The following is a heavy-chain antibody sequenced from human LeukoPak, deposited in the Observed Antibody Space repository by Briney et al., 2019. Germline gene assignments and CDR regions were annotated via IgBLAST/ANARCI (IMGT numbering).Heavy chain of an antibody. J-gene: IGHJ4*02. D-gene: IGHD2/OR15-2a*01. CDR2: IRSDGSDT. CDR1: GFSFSSNS. Sequence: GGSLSLSCAASGFSFSSNSMNWVRQAPGEGLVWVSRIRSDGSDTRYAESVKGRFTISRDNAKNTLYLQMNSLRAEDTAVYYCARDWFHAIDYWGQGTLVTVSS. CDR3: ARDWFHAIDY. V-gene: IGHV3-74*01.